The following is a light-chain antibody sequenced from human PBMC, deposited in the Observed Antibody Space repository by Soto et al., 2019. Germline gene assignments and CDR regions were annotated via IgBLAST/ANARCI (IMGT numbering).Light chain of an antibody. CDR1: QRISNY. CDR3: HQSYSARTWT. Sequence: DIQMTRSPSSLSGSVGDRVTITCRASQRISNYLNWYQQKPGEVPKLLIYAASRLQSGVPSRFSGGGSGADFTLTISSLQPEDFAMYYCHQSYSARTWTFGQGTKVDIK. J-gene: IGKJ1*01. V-gene: IGKV1-39*01. CDR2: AAS.